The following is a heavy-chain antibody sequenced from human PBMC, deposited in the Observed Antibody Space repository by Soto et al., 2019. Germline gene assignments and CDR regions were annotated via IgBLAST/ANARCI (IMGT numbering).Heavy chain of an antibody. CDR3: AKDRTAGYCSSTSCYVLDY. CDR2: ISYDGSNK. V-gene: IGHV3-30*18. Sequence: QVQLVESGGGVVQPGRSLRLSCAASGFTFSSYGMHWVRQAPGKGLEWVAVISYDGSNKYYADSVKGRFTISRDNSKNTLYLQMNSLRAEDTAVYYCAKDRTAGYCSSTSCYVLDYWGQGTLVTVSS. D-gene: IGHD2-2*01. CDR1: GFTFSSYG. J-gene: IGHJ4*02.